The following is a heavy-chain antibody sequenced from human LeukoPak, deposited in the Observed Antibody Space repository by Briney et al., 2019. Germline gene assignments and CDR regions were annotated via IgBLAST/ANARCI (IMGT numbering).Heavy chain of an antibody. CDR1: GGXFSGYY. D-gene: IGHD3-10*01. Sequence: SETLSLTCAVYGGXFSGYYWSWIRQPPGKGLEWIGEINHSGSTNYNPSLKSRVTISVDTSKNQFSLKLSSVTAADTAVYYCARGGKGRPRGLDYWGQGTLVTVSS. CDR2: INHSGST. J-gene: IGHJ4*02. V-gene: IGHV4-34*01. CDR3: ARGGKGRPRGLDY.